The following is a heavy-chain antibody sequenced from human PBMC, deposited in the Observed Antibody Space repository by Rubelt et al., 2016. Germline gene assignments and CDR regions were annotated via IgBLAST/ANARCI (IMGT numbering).Heavy chain of an antibody. D-gene: IGHD3-10*01. CDR2: IWSDGSNK. V-gene: IGHV3-33*01. CDR1: TFTSYG. CDR3: AREYNYGYSSSVYHFDY. Sequence: TFTSYGMHWVRQAPGKGLESVAVIWSDGSNKDYADSVKGRFTISRDNAKNTLYLQVNSLRAEDTAVYYCAREYNYGYSSSVYHFDYWGQGTLVAVSS. J-gene: IGHJ4*02.